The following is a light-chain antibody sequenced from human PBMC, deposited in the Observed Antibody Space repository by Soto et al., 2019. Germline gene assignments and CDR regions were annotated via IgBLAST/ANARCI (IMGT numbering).Light chain of an antibody. Sequence: QSALTQPRSVSGSPGQSVTISCTGTNSDIGNYIYVSWYQQHPGKAPKLLIYEVRVRPSGVSIRFSGSKSANTASLTISGLQAEDEADYYCSSYTTTSTLRVFGGGTKLTVL. V-gene: IGLV2-14*01. CDR1: NSDIGNYIY. CDR2: EVR. J-gene: IGLJ3*02. CDR3: SSYTTTSTLRV.